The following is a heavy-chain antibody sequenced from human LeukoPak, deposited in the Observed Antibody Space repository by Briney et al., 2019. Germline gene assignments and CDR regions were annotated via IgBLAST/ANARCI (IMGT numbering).Heavy chain of an antibody. CDR2: IYPGDSDN. CDR1: GYSFTSYW. J-gene: IGHJ4*02. Sequence: KDGEPLKISWKGSGYSFTSYWSGWVRQMPGKGLEWMGIIYPGDSDNRYSPSFQGQVPISADKPISTAYLQWSSLKASDTAMYYCARHPRGSPNSHPFDYWGQGTLVTVSS. CDR3: ARHPRGSPNSHPFDY. V-gene: IGHV5-51*01. D-gene: IGHD1-26*01.